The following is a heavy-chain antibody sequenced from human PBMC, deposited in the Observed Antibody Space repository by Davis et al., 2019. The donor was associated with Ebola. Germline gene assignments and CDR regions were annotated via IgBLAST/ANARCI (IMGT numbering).Heavy chain of an antibody. CDR1: GGSVNSVSYS. CDR3: ARDYWATEGAFDI. Sequence: SETLSLTCTVSGGSVNSVSYSWTWIRQPPGKGLEWIGNVYYSGSTNYNPSFKSRVTISVDTPNNQFSLKLISVTAADTAVYFCARDYWATEGAFDIWGRGTMVTVSS. V-gene: IGHV4-61*01. D-gene: IGHD2-8*02. J-gene: IGHJ3*02. CDR2: VYYSGST.